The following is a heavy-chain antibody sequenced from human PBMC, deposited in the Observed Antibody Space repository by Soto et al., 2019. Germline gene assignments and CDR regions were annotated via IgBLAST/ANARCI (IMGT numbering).Heavy chain of an antibody. J-gene: IGHJ5*02. D-gene: IGHD1-1*01. V-gene: IGHV4-4*07. Sequence: PWETLSLTCQVSGSSLTGYDWIWIRQPPGKGLEWIGRIYATGSTDYNPSLKSRVTMSVDMSKKQFSLTLRSVTAADTAMYYCVRDGTKNLRDWFDPWGQGILVTVSS. CDR3: VRDGTKNLRDWFDP. CDR1: GSSLTGYD. CDR2: IYATGST.